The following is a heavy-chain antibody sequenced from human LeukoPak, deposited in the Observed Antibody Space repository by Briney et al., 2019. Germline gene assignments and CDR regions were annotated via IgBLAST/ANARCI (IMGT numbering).Heavy chain of an antibody. J-gene: IGHJ2*01. CDR3: ARSNGRDGYNYWGLLRWYFDL. CDR1: GYTFTGYY. V-gene: IGHV1-2*02. CDR2: INPNSGGT. Sequence: ASVNVSCKASGYTFTGYYMHWVRQAPGQGLEWMGWINPNSGGTNYAQKFQGRVTMTRDTSISTAYMELSRLRSDDTAVYYCARSNGRDGYNYWGLLRWYFDLWGRGTLVTVSS. D-gene: IGHD5-24*01.